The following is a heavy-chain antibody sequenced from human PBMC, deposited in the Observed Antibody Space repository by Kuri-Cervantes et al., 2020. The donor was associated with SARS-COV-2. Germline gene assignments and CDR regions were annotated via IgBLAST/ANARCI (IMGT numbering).Heavy chain of an antibody. Sequence: GESLKISCAASGLSFSSFGIHWVRQAPGKGLEWVAYIRYDGSNKYYADSVKGRFTISRDNSKNTLYLQMNSLRAEDTSVYYCAKDYDSAGYDAFDIWGQGTMVTVSS. CDR2: IRYDGSNK. D-gene: IGHD3-22*01. CDR1: GLSFSSFG. J-gene: IGHJ3*02. V-gene: IGHV3-30*02. CDR3: AKDYDSAGYDAFDI.